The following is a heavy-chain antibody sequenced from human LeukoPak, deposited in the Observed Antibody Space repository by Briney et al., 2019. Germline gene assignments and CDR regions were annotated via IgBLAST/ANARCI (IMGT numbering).Heavy chain of an antibody. Sequence: GGSQRLSCAASGFTFSSYAMSWVRQAPGKGLEWVSAISGTGGSTYYADSVKGRFTISRDNSKNTLYLQMNSLRAEDTAVYYCAKGDTTWELPHDYWGQGTLVTVSS. CDR2: ISGTGGST. CDR1: GFTFSSYA. V-gene: IGHV3-23*01. CDR3: AKGDTTWELPHDY. D-gene: IGHD1-26*01. J-gene: IGHJ4*02.